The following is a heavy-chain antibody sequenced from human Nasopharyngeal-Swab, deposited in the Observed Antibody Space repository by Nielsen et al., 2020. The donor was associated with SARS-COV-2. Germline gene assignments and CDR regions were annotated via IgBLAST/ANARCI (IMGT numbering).Heavy chain of an antibody. CDR2: ISSSGSTI. Sequence: GESLTISCAASGFTFSSYEMNWVRQAPRKGLEWVSYISSSGSTIYYADSVKGRFTISRDNAKNSLYLQMNSLRAEETAVYYCARLRRDGYNVRALYFDYWGQGTLVTVSS. D-gene: IGHD5-24*01. CDR3: ARLRRDGYNVRALYFDY. V-gene: IGHV3-48*03. J-gene: IGHJ4*02. CDR1: GFTFSSYE.